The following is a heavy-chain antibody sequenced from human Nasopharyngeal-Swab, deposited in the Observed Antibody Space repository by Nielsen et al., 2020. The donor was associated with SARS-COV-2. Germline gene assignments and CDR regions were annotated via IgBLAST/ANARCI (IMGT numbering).Heavy chain of an antibody. D-gene: IGHD1-1*01. CDR1: GYTLTSYG. CDR3: ARVVNTKGYYYYGMDV. Sequence: ASVKASCKASGYTLTSYGISWVRQAPGQGLEWMGWISVYNGNTNYAQKLQSRVTMTTDTSTSTAYMELRSLRSDDTAVYYCARVVNTKGYYYYGMDVWGQGTTVTVSS. V-gene: IGHV1-18*01. CDR2: ISVYNGNT. J-gene: IGHJ6*02.